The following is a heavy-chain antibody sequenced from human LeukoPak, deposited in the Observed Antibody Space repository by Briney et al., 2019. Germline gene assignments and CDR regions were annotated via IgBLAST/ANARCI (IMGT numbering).Heavy chain of an antibody. CDR3: ARDLGYCSGGSCYSTAFDI. J-gene: IGHJ3*02. CDR1: GFTFSSYS. D-gene: IGHD2-15*01. CDR2: ISSSSSYI. V-gene: IGHV3-21*01. Sequence: GGSLRLSCAASGFTFSSYSMNWVRQAPGKGLEWVSSISSSSSYIYYADSVKGRFTISRDNAKNSLYLQTNSLRAEDTAVYYCARDLGYCSGGSCYSTAFDIWGQGTMVTVSS.